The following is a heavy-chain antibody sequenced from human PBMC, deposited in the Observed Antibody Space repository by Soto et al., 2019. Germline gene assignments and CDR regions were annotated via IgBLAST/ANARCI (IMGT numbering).Heavy chain of an antibody. CDR2: VSYDGSNK. D-gene: IGHD4-17*01. CDR3: ARTVTTVTTPYYFDY. V-gene: IGHV3-30-3*01. J-gene: IGHJ4*02. CDR1: GFTFNNYA. Sequence: QVQLVESGGGVVQPGRSLRLSCAASGFTFNNYAMHWVRQAPGKGLEWVAVVSYDGSNKYYADSVKGRFTISRDNSNDTLYLQMNSLRAEDTAVFYCARTVTTVTTPYYFDYWGQGTLVTVSS.